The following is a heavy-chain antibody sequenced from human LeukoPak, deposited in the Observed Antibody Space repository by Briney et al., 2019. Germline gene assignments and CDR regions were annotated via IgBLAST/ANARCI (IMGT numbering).Heavy chain of an antibody. CDR3: ALGERYYGMDV. CDR1: GFTFSSYE. Sequence: GGSLRLSCAASGFTFSSYEMNWVRQAPGKGLEWVSYISSSGSTIYYADSVKGRFTISRDNAKNSLYLQMNSLRAEDTAVYYCALGERYYGMDVWGQGTTVTVSS. J-gene: IGHJ6*02. CDR2: ISSSGSTI. D-gene: IGHD3-16*01. V-gene: IGHV3-48*03.